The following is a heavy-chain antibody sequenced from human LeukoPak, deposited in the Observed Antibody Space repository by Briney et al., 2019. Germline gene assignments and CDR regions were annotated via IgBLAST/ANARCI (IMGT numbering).Heavy chain of an antibody. J-gene: IGHJ4*02. CDR2: IYYSGST. CDR1: GGSISSSSDY. Sequence: PSETLSLTCTVSGGSISSSSDYWAWIRQPPGKGLEWIGSIYYSGSTYYNPSLKSRVTISVDTSKNQFSLKLSSVTAADTAVYYCARDFPSYYYDSSSYYQRDYWGQGTLVTVSS. CDR3: ARDFPSYYYDSSSYYQRDY. D-gene: IGHD3-22*01. V-gene: IGHV4-39*07.